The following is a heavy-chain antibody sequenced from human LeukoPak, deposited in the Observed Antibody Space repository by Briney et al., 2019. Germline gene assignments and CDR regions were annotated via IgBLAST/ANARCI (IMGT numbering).Heavy chain of an antibody. CDR2: INPNSGGT. CDR3: ARGSTVGATESLGFDY. V-gene: IGHV1-2*02. CDR1: GYTFTGYY. D-gene: IGHD1-26*01. Sequence: ASVKVSCKASGYTFTGYYMHWVRQAPGQGLEWMGWINPNSGGTNYAQKFQGRVTMTRDTSVSTAYMELSRLRSDDTAMYYCARGSTVGATESLGFDYWGQGTPVTVSS. J-gene: IGHJ4*02.